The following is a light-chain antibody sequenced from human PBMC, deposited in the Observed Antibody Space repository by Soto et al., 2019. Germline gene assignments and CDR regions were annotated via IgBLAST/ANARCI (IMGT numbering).Light chain of an antibody. CDR2: DVS. CDR3: NSYTSDSPRFYL. J-gene: IGLJ1*01. V-gene: IGLV2-14*03. CDR1: RSDVGHYNY. Sequence: QSVLTQPPSVSGSPGQSIIISCTGTRSDVGHYNYVSWYQHHPDKAPKLIIYDVSRRPSGVSNRFSGSNSGNTASLAISGLQAEDEADYYCNSYTSDSPRFYLFGTGTKVTVL.